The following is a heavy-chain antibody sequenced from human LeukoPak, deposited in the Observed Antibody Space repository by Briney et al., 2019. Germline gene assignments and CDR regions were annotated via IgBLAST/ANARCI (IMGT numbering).Heavy chain of an antibody. CDR3: ATIKRGNIYGYFDF. Sequence: SETLSLTCTVPGGSISSHYWSWIRQPPGKGLEWIGYMYDSVRTKDNPSLKSRVTLSADTSKNQFSLRLSSVTVADTAVYYCATIKRGNIYGYFDFWGQGILVTVSS. J-gene: IGHJ4*02. V-gene: IGHV4-59*11. CDR1: GGSISSHY. D-gene: IGHD5-18*01. CDR2: MYDSVRT.